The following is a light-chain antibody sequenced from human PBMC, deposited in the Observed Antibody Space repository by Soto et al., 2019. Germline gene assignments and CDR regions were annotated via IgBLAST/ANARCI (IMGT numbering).Light chain of an antibody. V-gene: IGKV3-20*01. Sequence: EIVLTQSPGTLSLSPGERATLSCRASQSVSSSYLAWYQQKPGQAPRLLIYGASSRATGIPDRFSGSGSGTDFTLTISRLEPEDCAVYYCQQYGSSPVTFGQRTRLEIK. CDR1: QSVSSSY. CDR2: GAS. CDR3: QQYGSSPVT. J-gene: IGKJ5*01.